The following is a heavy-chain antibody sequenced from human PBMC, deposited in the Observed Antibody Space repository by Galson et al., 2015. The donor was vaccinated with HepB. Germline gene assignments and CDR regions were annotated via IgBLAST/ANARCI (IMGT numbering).Heavy chain of an antibody. D-gene: IGHD3-10*01. J-gene: IGHJ4*02. CDR2: IAYDGSNK. CDR3: AKGQAVGELLGFDY. V-gene: IGHV3-30*18. Sequence: SLRLSCAVSGFTFNKYGMHWVRQAPGKGLEWVAVIAYDGSNKFYTDSVKGRFTISRDNSKNTLCLQMNSLGPEDTAVYYCAKGQAVGELLGFDYWGQGTLVTVSS. CDR1: GFTFNKYG.